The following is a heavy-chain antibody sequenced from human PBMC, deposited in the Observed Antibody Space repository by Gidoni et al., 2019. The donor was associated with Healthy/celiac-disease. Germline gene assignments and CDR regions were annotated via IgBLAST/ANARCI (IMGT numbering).Heavy chain of an antibody. CDR3: ANSRGATMVRGAYYFDY. J-gene: IGHJ4*02. D-gene: IGHD3-10*01. Sequence: EVQLLESGGGLVQPGGSLRLSCAASGFTFGSYAMSWVRQAPGKGLEWVSAIRGSGGSTYYADSVKGRFTISRDNSKNTLYLQMNSLRAEDTAVYYCANSRGATMVRGAYYFDYWGQGTLVTVSS. CDR1: GFTFGSYA. CDR2: IRGSGGST. V-gene: IGHV3-23*01.